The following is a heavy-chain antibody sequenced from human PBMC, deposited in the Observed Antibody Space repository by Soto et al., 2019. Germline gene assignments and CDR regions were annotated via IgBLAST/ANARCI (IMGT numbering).Heavy chain of an antibody. CDR1: GYTFTSCY. D-gene: IGHD3-3*02. CDR3: AREPFLEWFASTTYFDH. CDR2: INPSGGGT. V-gene: IGHV1-46*01. Sequence: ASVKVSCKASGYTFTSCYMHWVRQAPGQGLEWMGIINPSGGGTSYAQKFQGRVTMTRDTSTSTVYMELSSLRSEDTAVYYCAREPFLEWFASTTYFDHWGQGTLVTVSS. J-gene: IGHJ4*02.